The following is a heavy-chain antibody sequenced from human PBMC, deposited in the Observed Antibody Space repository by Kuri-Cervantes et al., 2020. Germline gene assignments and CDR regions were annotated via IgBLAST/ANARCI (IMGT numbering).Heavy chain of an antibody. D-gene: IGHD6-19*01. CDR2: IKCDGSEK. Sequence: GESLKISCAASGFTFSSSWMHWVCQAPEKGLEWVADIKCDGSEKYYADSVKGRFTISRDNSKNTLYLQMNSLRAEDTAVYYCARGRFSSGWYVGYYYYYGMDVWGQGTTVTVSS. V-gene: IGHV3-52*01. J-gene: IGHJ6*02. CDR3: ARGRFSSGWYVGYYYYYGMDV. CDR1: GFTFSSSW.